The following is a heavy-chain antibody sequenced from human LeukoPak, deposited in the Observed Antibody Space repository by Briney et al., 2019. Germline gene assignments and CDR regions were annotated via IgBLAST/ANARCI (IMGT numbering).Heavy chain of an antibody. V-gene: IGHV3-30*04. CDR1: GFTFSSYA. Sequence: PGGSLRLSCAASGFTFSSYAMHWVRQAPGKGLKWMAVISYDGSNKYYADSVKGRFTISRDNSKNTLYLQMNSLRAEDTAVYYCASRYDSSGYYVGWYFDLWGRGTLVTVSS. CDR2: ISYDGSNK. CDR3: ASRYDSSGYYVGWYFDL. J-gene: IGHJ2*01. D-gene: IGHD3-22*01.